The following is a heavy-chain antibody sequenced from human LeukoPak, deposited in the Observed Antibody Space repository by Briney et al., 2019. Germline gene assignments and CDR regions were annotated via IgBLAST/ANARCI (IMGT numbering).Heavy chain of an antibody. V-gene: IGHV3-23*01. D-gene: IGHD2-2*01. CDR3: AKDGGYCSSTSCRSDY. CDR1: GFTFSSYA. CDR2: ISGSGGST. Sequence: GGPLRLSCAASGFTFSSYAMSWVRQAPGKGLEWVSAISGSGGSTYYADSVKGRFTISRDNSKNTLYLQMNSLRAEDTAVYYCAKDGGYCSSTSCRSDYWGQGTLVTVSS. J-gene: IGHJ4*02.